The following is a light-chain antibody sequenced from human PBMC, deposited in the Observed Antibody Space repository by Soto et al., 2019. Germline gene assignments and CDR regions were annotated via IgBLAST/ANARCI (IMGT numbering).Light chain of an antibody. CDR3: QQYDSSPRA. CDR2: GAS. Sequence: ETVLTQSPGTLSLSPGERATLSCRAIQSVNINYLAWSHQKPGQGPRLLMYGASSRATGIPDRFSGSGSGTSFTLTINRLDPDDFAVYYCQQYDSSPRAFGHGTKVSIK. CDR1: QSVNINY. J-gene: IGKJ1*01. V-gene: IGKV3-20*01.